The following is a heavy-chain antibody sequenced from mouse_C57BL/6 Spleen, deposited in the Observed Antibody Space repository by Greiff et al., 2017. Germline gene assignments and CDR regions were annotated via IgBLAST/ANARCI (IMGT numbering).Heavy chain of an antibody. CDR2: IWSGGST. Sequence: QVQLKQSGPGLVQPSQSLSITCTVSGFSLTSYGVHWVRQSPGKGLEWLGVIWSGGSTAYNAAFISRLSISKDNSKSQVFFNMNSLQADDTAIYYCDRSPNFDGSYGGWFAYWGQGTLLTVSS. CDR3: DRSPNFDGSYGGWFAY. CDR1: GFSLTSYG. V-gene: IGHV2-2*01. D-gene: IGHD1-1*02. J-gene: IGHJ3*01.